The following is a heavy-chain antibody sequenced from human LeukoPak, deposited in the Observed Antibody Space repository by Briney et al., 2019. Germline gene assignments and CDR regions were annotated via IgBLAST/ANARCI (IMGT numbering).Heavy chain of an antibody. CDR1: GGTFSSYA. J-gene: IGHJ6*02. CDR2: IIPIFCIA. D-gene: IGHD6-13*01. Sequence: SVKVSCKASGGTFSSYAISWVRQAPGQGLEWMGRIIPIFCIANYAQKFQGRVTITADKSTSTAYMELSSLRSEDTAVYYCARDPPTPGYSSSWRDYYYYGMDVWGQGTTVTVSS. CDR3: ARDPPTPGYSSSWRDYYYYGMDV. V-gene: IGHV1-69*04.